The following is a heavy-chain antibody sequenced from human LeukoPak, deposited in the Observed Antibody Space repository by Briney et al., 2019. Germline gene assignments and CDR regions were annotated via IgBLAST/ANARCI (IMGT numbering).Heavy chain of an antibody. Sequence: GGSLRLSCATSGFTFSRNVMHWVRQAPGKGLEWVALTSYDGNNKFYADSVKGRFTISRDNSRNTLYLQMNSLRGEDAAVYSCARGGIPTGPYYYFYYMDVWGKGTAVTVSS. CDR1: GFTFSRNV. V-gene: IGHV3-30*01. D-gene: IGHD3-10*01. CDR2: TSYDGNNK. CDR3: ARGGIPTGPYYYFYYMDV. J-gene: IGHJ6*03.